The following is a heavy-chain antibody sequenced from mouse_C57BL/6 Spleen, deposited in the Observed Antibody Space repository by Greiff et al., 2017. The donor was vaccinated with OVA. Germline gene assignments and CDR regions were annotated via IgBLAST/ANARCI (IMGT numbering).Heavy chain of an antibody. CDR2: ISNGGGST. CDR3: ARHGSGIAMDY. D-gene: IGHD4-1*01. CDR1: GFTFSDYY. V-gene: IGHV5-12*01. Sequence: EVKLVESGGGLVQPGGSLKLSCAASGFTFSDYYMYWVRQTPEKRLEWVAYISNGGGSTYYPDTVKGRFTISRDNAKNTLYLQMSRLKSEDTAMYYCARHGSGIAMDYWGQGTSVTVSS. J-gene: IGHJ4*01.